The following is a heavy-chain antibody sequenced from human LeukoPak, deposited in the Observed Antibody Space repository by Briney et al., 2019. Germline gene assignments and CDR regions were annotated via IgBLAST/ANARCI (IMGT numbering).Heavy chain of an antibody. CDR2: ISPTTGTT. CDR3: ARPGGCSGDSCYFDY. D-gene: IGHD2-15*01. J-gene: IGHJ4*02. V-gene: IGHV3-23*01. Sequence: GGSLRLSCAASGFTFSSYAMSWIRQAPGKGLEWRSAISPTTGTTFYADSVKGRFTISRDNSKNTLYLQMNSLRAEDTAVYYCARPGGCSGDSCYFDYWAQGTLVTVSS. CDR1: GFTFSSYA.